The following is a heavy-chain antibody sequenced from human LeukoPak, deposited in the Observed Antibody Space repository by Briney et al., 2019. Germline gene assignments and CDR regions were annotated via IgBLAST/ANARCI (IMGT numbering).Heavy chain of an antibody. CDR2: ISSSGSTI. D-gene: IGHD6-19*01. V-gene: IGHV3-48*03. CDR3: ARDSSGWYHWFDP. CDR1: GFTFSSYE. Sequence: GGSLRLSCAASGFTFSSYEMNWVRQAPGKGLEWASYISSSGSTIYYADSVKGRFIISRDNAKNSLYLQMNSLRAEDMADYYCARDSSGWYHWFDPWGQGTLVTVSS. J-gene: IGHJ5*02.